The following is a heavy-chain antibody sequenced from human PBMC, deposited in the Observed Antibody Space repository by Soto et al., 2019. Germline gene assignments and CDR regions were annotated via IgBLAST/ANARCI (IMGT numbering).Heavy chain of an antibody. J-gene: IGHJ5*01. D-gene: IGHD3-22*01. Sequence: QVQLVESGGGVVQPGRSLRLTCAASGFIFSGSGMHWVRQAPGKGLEWVALISYDGSRTYYADSVRDRFTISRDNGQNTLYLQMNSLRAEDTAVYFCARWVGGSMYDNSGKYDSWGQGTQVIVSS. CDR1: GFIFSGSG. CDR2: ISYDGSRT. V-gene: IGHV3-30*03. CDR3: ARWVGGSMYDNSGKYDS.